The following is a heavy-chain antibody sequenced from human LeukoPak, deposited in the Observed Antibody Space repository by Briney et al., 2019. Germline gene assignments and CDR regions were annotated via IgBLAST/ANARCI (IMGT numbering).Heavy chain of an antibody. D-gene: IGHD6-19*01. CDR3: AKYQRQWLPKGGFDY. J-gene: IGHJ4*02. Sequence: PGGSLRLSCAASGFTFSNAWMSWVRQAPGKGLEWVGRIKSKTDGGTTDYAAPVKGRFTISRDNSKNTLYLQMDNLRAEDTAVYYCAKYQRQWLPKGGFDYWGQGTLVTVSS. CDR1: GFTFSNAW. CDR2: IKSKTDGGTT. V-gene: IGHV3-15*01.